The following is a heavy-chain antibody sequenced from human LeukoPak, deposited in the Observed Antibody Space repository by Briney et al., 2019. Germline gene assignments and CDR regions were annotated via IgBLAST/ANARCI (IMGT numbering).Heavy chain of an antibody. CDR1: GLTFSSSW. Sequence: GGSLRLSCAVSGLTFSSSWMDWVRQAPGKGLEWVASINPDGNKKYSADSVKGRFTISRDNAENSLYLQMSSLRAEDTAVYYCARRGVTGSVFDYWGQGTLVTVSS. J-gene: IGHJ4*02. V-gene: IGHV3-7*03. CDR3: ARRGVTGSVFDY. D-gene: IGHD1-26*01. CDR2: INPDGNKK.